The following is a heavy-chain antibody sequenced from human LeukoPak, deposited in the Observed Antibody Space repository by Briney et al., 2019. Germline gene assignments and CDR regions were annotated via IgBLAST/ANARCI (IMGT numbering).Heavy chain of an antibody. D-gene: IGHD2-8*01. CDR1: GYTFTSYG. J-gene: IGHJ4*02. CDR3: ARDGCTNGVCYAPGDY. CDR2: INPNSGGT. Sequence: ASVKVSCKASGYTFTSYGISWVRQAPGQGLEWMGWINPNSGGTNYAQKFQGRVTMTRDTSISTAYMELSRLRSDDTAVYYCARDGCTNGVCYAPGDYWGQGTLVTVSS. V-gene: IGHV1-2*02.